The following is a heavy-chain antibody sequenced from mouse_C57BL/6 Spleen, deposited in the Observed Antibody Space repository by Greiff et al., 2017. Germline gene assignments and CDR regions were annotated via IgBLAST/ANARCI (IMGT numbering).Heavy chain of an antibody. V-gene: IGHV2-2*01. CDR2: IWRGGST. D-gene: IGHD2-5*01. J-gene: IGHJ1*03. CDR1: GFSLTSYG. Sequence: QVQLKESGPGLVQPSQSLSITCTVSGFSLTSYGVPWVRQSPGKGLEWLGVIWRGGSTDYNAAFISRLSISKDNSKSQVFFKMNSLQADDTAIYYCARRGYSKGYFDGWGTGTTVTVSS. CDR3: ARRGYSKGYFDG.